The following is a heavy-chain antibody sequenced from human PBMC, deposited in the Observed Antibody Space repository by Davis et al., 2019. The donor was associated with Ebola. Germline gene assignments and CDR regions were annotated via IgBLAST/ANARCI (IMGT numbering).Heavy chain of an antibody. Sequence: GESLKISCVASGFTFNNYYMAWIRQAPGKGQEWISYISGSSGFTSYADSVKGRFTVSRDNAKNSVYLQMSSLRADDTATYYCARDSIMDVWGQGTAVTVSS. V-gene: IGHV3-11*06. CDR2: ISGSSGFT. CDR3: ARDSIMDV. CDR1: GFTFNNYY. J-gene: IGHJ6*02.